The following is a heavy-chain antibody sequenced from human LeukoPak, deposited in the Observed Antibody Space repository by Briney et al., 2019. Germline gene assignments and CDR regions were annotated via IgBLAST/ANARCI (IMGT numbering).Heavy chain of an antibody. D-gene: IGHD3-3*01. CDR2: INPRGGT. CDR3: AREQALPGVTTFGVVVMGYFDN. V-gene: IGHV4-34*01. J-gene: IGHJ4*02. Sequence: SETLSLTCAVYGGSFSDYSWSWIRQSPGKGLEWIGDINPRGGTNFNPSLKSRVLISLDTSRTQFSLKLDSVTAADTAVYYCAREQALPGVTTFGVVVMGYFDNWGQGAQVTVSS. CDR1: GGSFSDYS.